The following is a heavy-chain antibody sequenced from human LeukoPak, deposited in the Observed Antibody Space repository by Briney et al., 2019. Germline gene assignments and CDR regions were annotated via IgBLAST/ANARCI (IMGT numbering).Heavy chain of an antibody. CDR1: GYTLTELS. CDR3: ASNQLALDFDY. D-gene: IGHD2-2*01. V-gene: IGHV1-18*01. J-gene: IGHJ4*02. CDR2: ISAYNGNT. Sequence: ASVKVSCKVSGYTLTELSMHWVRQAPGQGLEWMGWISAYNGNTNYAQKLQGRVTMTTDTSTSTAYMELRSLRSDDTAVYYCASNQLALDFDYWGQGTLVTVSS.